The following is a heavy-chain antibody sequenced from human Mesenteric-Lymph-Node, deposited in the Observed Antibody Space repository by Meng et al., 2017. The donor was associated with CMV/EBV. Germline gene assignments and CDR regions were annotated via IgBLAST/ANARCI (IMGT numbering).Heavy chain of an antibody. V-gene: IGHV3-48*04. CDR2: ISSSSLTI. D-gene: IGHD4-11*01. J-gene: IGHJ4*02. CDR1: GFTFSDYT. CDR3: ARDLSVTWYYFDY. Sequence: GESLKISCAASGFTFSDYTMSWVRQAPGKGLEWVSYISSSSLTIYYADSVKGQFTISRDNAKNSLYLQMNSLRAEDTAVYYCARDLSVTWYYFDYWGQGTLVTVSS.